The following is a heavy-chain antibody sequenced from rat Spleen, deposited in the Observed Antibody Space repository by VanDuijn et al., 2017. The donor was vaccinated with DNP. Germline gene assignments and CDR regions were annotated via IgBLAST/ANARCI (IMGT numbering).Heavy chain of an antibody. CDR1: GFTFSNYD. V-gene: IGHV5-25*01. CDR2: ISTSGGST. D-gene: IGHD1-1*01. J-gene: IGHJ1*01. CDR3: ASYSGSYWYFDF. Sequence: EVQLVESGGGLVQPGRSLKLSCAASGFTFSNYDMAWVRQAPTKGLEWVASISTSGGSTYYRASVKGRFTVSRDNAKSTLYLQMDSLRSEDTATYYCASYSGSYWYFDFWGPGTMVTVSS.